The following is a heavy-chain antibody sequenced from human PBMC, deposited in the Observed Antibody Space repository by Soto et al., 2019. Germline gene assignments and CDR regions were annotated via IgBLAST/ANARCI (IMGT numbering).Heavy chain of an antibody. Sequence: GSLRLSCAASGFTFSSYSMNWVRQAPGKGLEWVSYISSSSSTIYYADSVKGRFTISRDNAKNSLYLQMNSLRDEDTAVYYCARDPDYYDSTGYYPEYFQHWGQGTLVTV. CDR1: GFTFSSYS. D-gene: IGHD3-22*01. J-gene: IGHJ1*01. CDR2: ISSSSSTI. V-gene: IGHV3-48*02. CDR3: ARDPDYYDSTGYYPEYFQH.